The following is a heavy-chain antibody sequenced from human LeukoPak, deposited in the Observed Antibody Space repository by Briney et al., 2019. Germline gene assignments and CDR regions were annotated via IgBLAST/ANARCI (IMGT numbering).Heavy chain of an antibody. J-gene: IGHJ6*04. V-gene: IGHV3-48*01. CDR2: ISSSSSTI. CDR3: AKEGGITIFGVVIPMDV. D-gene: IGHD3-3*01. CDR1: GFTFSSYS. Sequence: PGGSLRLSCAASGFTFSSYSMNWVRQAPGKGLEWVSYISSSSSTIYYADSVKGRFTISRDNAKNSLYLQMNSLRAEDTAVYYCAKEGGITIFGVVIPMDVWGKGTTVTVSS.